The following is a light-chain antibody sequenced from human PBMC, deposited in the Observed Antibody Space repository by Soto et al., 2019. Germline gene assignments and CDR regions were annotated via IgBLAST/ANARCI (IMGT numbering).Light chain of an antibody. CDR3: QQYNSYWRT. CDR1: QSISNW. Sequence: DIQMTQSPSTLPSSVSERFTITCRASQSISNWLAWYQQKPGTAPKVLIYHASNLQSGVPSRFSGSGSGTEFTLTISSLQPDDFATYYCQQYNSYWRTFGQGTKVDIK. V-gene: IGKV1-5*01. CDR2: HAS. J-gene: IGKJ1*01.